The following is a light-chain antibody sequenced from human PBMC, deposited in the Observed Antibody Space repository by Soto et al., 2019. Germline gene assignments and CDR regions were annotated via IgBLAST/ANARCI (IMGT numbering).Light chain of an antibody. Sequence: QSVLTQPPSVSGAPGQRVTISCTGSSSNIGAVFDVHWYQQVPGTAPKLLIYENTKRPSGVPDRFSGSKSGTSASLAITGLQAEDEADYSCQSYDSGLSGWLFGVGTKVTVL. CDR1: SSNIGAVFD. J-gene: IGLJ2*01. CDR3: QSYDSGLSGWL. CDR2: ENT. V-gene: IGLV1-40*01.